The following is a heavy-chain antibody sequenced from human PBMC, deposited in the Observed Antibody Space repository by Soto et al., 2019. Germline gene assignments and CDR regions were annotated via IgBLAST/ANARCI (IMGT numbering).Heavy chain of an antibody. Sequence: SETLSLTGTVSGGSISSFYSSWIRHSPGKGREWIGYIYYFGRTNFNPSLKSRVTISLDMSKNQFSLKLSSVTDADTAVYFCARGPGRAEAGTFDYWGQGTLVTVSS. CDR2: IYYFGRT. CDR3: ARGPGRAEAGTFDY. J-gene: IGHJ4*02. D-gene: IGHD6-19*01. CDR1: GGSISSFY. V-gene: IGHV4-59*01.